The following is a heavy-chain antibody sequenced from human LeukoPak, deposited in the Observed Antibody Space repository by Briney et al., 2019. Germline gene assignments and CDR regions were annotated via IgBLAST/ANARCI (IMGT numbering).Heavy chain of an antibody. CDR2: INQDGSEK. CDR1: GXTFSSYW. D-gene: IGHD4-23*01. CDR3: AKGSTVLTDY. Sequence: EGSLRLSCAASGXTFSSYWMSWVRQAPGTGLEWVANINQDGSEKYYVDSVKGRFTISRDNAKNSLYLQMNSLRAEDTAVYYCAKGSTVLTDYWGQGTLVTVSS. J-gene: IGHJ4*02. V-gene: IGHV3-7*05.